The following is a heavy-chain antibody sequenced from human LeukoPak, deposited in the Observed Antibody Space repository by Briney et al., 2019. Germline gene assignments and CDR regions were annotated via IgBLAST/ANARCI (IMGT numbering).Heavy chain of an antibody. CDR2: IYYSGST. Sequence: SETLSLTCTVSGGSSSSYYWSWIRQPPGKGLEWIGYIYYSGSTNYNPSLKSRVTISVDTSKNQFSLKLSSVTAADSAVYYCARLMRYDGVGYWGQGTLVTVSS. D-gene: IGHD2-2*01. V-gene: IGHV4-59*08. CDR3: ARLMRYDGVGY. J-gene: IGHJ4*02. CDR1: GGSSSSYY.